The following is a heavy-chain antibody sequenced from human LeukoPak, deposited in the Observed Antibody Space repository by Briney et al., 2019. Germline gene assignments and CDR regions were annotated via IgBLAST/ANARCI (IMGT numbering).Heavy chain of an antibody. Sequence: GGSLRLSCAASGNYWMHWVRQAPGKELVWVSHINSDGSWTSYADSMKGRFTISKDNAKNTVYLQMNNLKAEDTAVYYCVSFYEAYWGRGTLVTVSS. CDR1: GNYW. V-gene: IGHV3-74*01. D-gene: IGHD2/OR15-2a*01. CDR2: INSDGSWT. CDR3: VSFYEAY. J-gene: IGHJ4*02.